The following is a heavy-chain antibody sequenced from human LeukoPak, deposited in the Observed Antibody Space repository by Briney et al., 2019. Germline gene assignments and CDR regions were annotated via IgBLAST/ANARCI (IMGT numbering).Heavy chain of an antibody. J-gene: IGHJ4*02. Sequence: GRSLRLYCAASGFTFSSYGMHWVRQAPGKGLEWVAVISYDGSNKYYADSVKGRFTISRDNSKNTLYLQMNSLRAEDTAVYYCAKGGGYSYGYLDPYFDYWGQGTLVTVSS. CDR3: AKGGGYSYGYLDPYFDY. D-gene: IGHD5-18*01. CDR1: GFTFSSYG. V-gene: IGHV3-30*18. CDR2: ISYDGSNK.